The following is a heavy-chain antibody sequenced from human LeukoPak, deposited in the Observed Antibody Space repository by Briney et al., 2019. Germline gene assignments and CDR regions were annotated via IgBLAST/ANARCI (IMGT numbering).Heavy chain of an antibody. Sequence: GGSLRLSCAASGFTFSSYWMTWVRQAPGKGLERVANIDQDGNEKYYVDSVRGRFPISRDNAKNSLYLQMDSLRVEDTAVYYCARGDAFSGDYWGQGTLVTVSS. CDR1: GFTFSSYW. CDR3: ARGDAFSGDY. J-gene: IGHJ4*02. V-gene: IGHV3-7*04. CDR2: IDQDGNEK. D-gene: IGHD5-24*01.